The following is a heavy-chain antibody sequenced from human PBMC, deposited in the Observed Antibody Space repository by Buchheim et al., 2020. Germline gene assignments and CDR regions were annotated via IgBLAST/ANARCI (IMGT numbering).Heavy chain of an antibody. V-gene: IGHV2-70*04. CDR2: IDWDDDK. CDR1: GFSLSTSGVR. CDR3: ARDTYPGRGNGIDP. J-gene: IGHJ5*02. Sequence: QVTLKESGPALVKPTQTLTLTCTFSGFSLSTSGVRVSWIRQPPGKALEWLARIDWDDDKFYSTSLRTRLTISKDTSKHQVVLTMTNMDPVDTATYYCARDTYPGRGNGIDPWGQGTL. D-gene: IGHD3-10*01.